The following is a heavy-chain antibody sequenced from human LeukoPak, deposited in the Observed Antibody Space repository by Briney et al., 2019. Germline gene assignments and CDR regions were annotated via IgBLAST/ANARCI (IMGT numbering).Heavy chain of an antibody. CDR1: GFTFSNYA. J-gene: IGHJ4*02. CDR2: IRGGST. Sequence: GGSLRLSCAASGFTFSNYATSWVRQAPGKGLDWVSGIRGGSTYYADSVKGRFTISRDNFKNTLYLQMNSLRAEDTAVYYCAKDRGDDYNPFDYWGQGTLVTVSS. D-gene: IGHD5-24*01. V-gene: IGHV3-23*01. CDR3: AKDRGDDYNPFDY.